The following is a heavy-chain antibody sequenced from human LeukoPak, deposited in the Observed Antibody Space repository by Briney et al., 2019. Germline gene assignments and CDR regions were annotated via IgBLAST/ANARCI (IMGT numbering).Heavy chain of an antibody. CDR3: ALNYDSSGYYSDY. CDR2: IIPIFGTA. D-gene: IGHD3-22*01. J-gene: IGHJ4*02. CDR1: GGTFSSYA. Sequence: ASVNVSCTASGGTFSSYAISWVRQAPGQGLEWMGGIIPIFGTANYAQKFQGRATITADESTSTAYMELSSLRSEDTAVYYCALNYDSSGYYSDYWGQGTLVTVSS. V-gene: IGHV1-69*13.